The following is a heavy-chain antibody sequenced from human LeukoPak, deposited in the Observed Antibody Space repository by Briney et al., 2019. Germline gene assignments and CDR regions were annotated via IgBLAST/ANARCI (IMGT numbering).Heavy chain of an antibody. CDR3: ARDDHGRWLVPGLYDY. J-gene: IGHJ4*02. V-gene: IGHV1-18*01. CDR1: GYTFTSYG. D-gene: IGHD6-19*01. Sequence: ASMKVSCKASGYTFTSYGISWVRQAPGQGLEWMGWISAYNGNTNYAQKLQGRVTMTTDTSTSTAYMELRSLRSDDTAVYYCARDDHGRWLVPGLYDYWGQGTLVTVSS. CDR2: ISAYNGNT.